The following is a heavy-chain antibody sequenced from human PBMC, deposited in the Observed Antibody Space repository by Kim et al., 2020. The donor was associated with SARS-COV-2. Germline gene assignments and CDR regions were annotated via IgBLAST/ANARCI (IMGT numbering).Heavy chain of an antibody. Sequence: GGSLRLSCAASGFTFSSYSMNWVRQAPGKGLEWVSSISSSSSYIYYADSVKGRFTISRDNAKNSLYLQMNSLRAEDTAVYYCARNGGGSYYRGYAFDIWGQGTMVTVSS. CDR3: ARNGGGSYYRGYAFDI. CDR1: GFTFSSYS. J-gene: IGHJ3*02. CDR2: ISSSSSYI. D-gene: IGHD1-26*01. V-gene: IGHV3-21*01.